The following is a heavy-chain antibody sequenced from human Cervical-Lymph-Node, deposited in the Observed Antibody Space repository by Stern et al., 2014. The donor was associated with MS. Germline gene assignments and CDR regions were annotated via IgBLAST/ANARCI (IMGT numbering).Heavy chain of an antibody. J-gene: IGHJ4*02. D-gene: IGHD1-26*01. CDR1: GFGFRRYA. Sequence: VQLVQSVGGVVQPGRSLRLSCAASGFGFRRYALHWVRQAPGKGLAWVALISYDGRDKYYTDSVKGRFTVSRDNSNNTVDLEMNSLRLEDTAVYYCAKGGSGSYLDWGQGSLVTVSS. CDR2: ISYDGRDK. CDR3: AKGGSGSYLD. V-gene: IGHV3-30*04.